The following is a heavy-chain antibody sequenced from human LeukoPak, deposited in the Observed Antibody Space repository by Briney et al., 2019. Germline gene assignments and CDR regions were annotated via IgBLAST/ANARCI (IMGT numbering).Heavy chain of an antibody. CDR3: ARVGVVAATHAIDY. CDR1: GGSFSGYY. CDR2: INHSGST. V-gene: IGHV4-34*01. D-gene: IGHD2-15*01. J-gene: IGHJ4*02. Sequence: SETLSLTCAVYGGSFSGYYWSWIRQPPGKGLEWIGEINHSGSTNYNPSLKSRVTISVDTSKNQFSLKLSSVTAGDTAVYYCARVGVVAATHAIDYWGQGTLVTVSS.